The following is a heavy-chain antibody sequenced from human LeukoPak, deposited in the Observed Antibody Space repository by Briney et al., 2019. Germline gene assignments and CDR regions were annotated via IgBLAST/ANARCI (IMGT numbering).Heavy chain of an antibody. J-gene: IGHJ5*02. V-gene: IGHV4-59*01. CDR2: IHYTGST. CDR3: ARCSSTHLNWVDP. CDR1: GGSISSYY. D-gene: IGHD2/OR15-2a*01. Sequence: SETLSLTCTVSGGSISSYYWTWIRQPPGKGLEWIGYIHYTGSTNCHPSLKSRVTMSIDTSKNQFSLKLTSATAADTAFYYCARCSSTHLNWVDPWGRGTLVTVSS.